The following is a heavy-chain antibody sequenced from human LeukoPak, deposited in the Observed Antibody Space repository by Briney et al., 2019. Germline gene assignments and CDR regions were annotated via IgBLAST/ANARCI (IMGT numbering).Heavy chain of an antibody. Sequence: GGSLRLSCAASGFTFSSYAMHWVRQAPGKGLEWVAVISYDGSNKYYADSVKGRFTISRDNSENTLYLQMNSLRAEDTAVYYCAREESGAFIFDYWGQGTLVTVSS. J-gene: IGHJ4*02. D-gene: IGHD4-17*01. CDR3: AREESGAFIFDY. CDR2: ISYDGSNK. V-gene: IGHV3-30-3*01. CDR1: GFTFSSYA.